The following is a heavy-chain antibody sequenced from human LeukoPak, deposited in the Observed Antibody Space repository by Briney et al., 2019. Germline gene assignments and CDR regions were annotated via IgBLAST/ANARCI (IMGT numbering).Heavy chain of an antibody. CDR2: ISSSSSYI. CDR3: APLPGHYYDSSGPIY. D-gene: IGHD3-22*01. CDR1: GFTFSSYS. V-gene: IGHV3-21*01. J-gene: IGHJ4*02. Sequence: GSLRLSCAASGFTFSSYSMNWVRQAPGKGLEWVSSISSSSSYIYYADSVKGRFTISRDNAKNSLYLQMNSLRAEDTAVYYCAPLPGHYYDSSGPIYWGQGTLVTVSS.